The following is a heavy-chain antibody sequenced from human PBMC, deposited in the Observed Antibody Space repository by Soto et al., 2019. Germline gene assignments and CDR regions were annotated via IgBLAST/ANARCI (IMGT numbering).Heavy chain of an antibody. J-gene: IGHJ4*02. V-gene: IGHV4-34*01. Sequence: SETLSLTCAVYGGSFSGYYWSWIRQPPGKGLEWIGEINHSGSTNYNPSLKSRVTISVDTSKNQFSLKLSSVTAADTAVYYCARDRLGNYDSSGYFIDYWGQGTLVTVSS. CDR2: INHSGST. CDR3: ARDRLGNYDSSGYFIDY. CDR1: GGSFSGYY. D-gene: IGHD3-22*01.